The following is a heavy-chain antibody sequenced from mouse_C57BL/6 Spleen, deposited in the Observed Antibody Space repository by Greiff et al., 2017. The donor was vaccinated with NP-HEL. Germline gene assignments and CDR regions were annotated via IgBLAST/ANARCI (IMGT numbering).Heavy chain of an antibody. CDR1: GYTFTNYW. CDR2: IDPNSGGT. V-gene: IGHV1-72*01. Sequence: QVQLQQPGAELVKPGASVKLSCKASGYTFTNYWMHWVKQRPGRGLEWIGRIDPNSGGTKYHEKFKSKATMTVDKPSSTAYMQLSSLTSEDSAVYYCARAWATVANWYFDVWGTGTTVTVSS. D-gene: IGHD1-1*01. J-gene: IGHJ1*03. CDR3: ARAWATVANWYFDV.